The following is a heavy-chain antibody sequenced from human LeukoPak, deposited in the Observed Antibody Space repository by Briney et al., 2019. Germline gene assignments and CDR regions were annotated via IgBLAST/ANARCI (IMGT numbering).Heavy chain of an antibody. D-gene: IGHD2-15*01. J-gene: IGHJ1*01. Sequence: PGGSLRLSCAASGFTFSRYWMSWVRQAPGKGLEWVANIKQDGSEKYYVDSVKGRFTISRDNAKNSLYLQMNSLRAEDTAVYYCTRAGKLYCSGGSCYPEYFQHWGQGTLVTVSS. CDR3: TRAGKLYCSGGSCYPEYFQH. V-gene: IGHV3-7*01. CDR1: GFTFSRYW. CDR2: IKQDGSEK.